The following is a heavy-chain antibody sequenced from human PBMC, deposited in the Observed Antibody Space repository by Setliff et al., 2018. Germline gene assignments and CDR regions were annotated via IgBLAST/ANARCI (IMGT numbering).Heavy chain of an antibody. CDR3: ARVKLSDYYDSSGYYYDY. Sequence: SGPTLVNPTQTLTLTCTFSGFSLSTSGVGVGWIRQPPGKALEWLALIYWDDDKYYSTSLKTRLTISKDTSKNQVVLTMTNMDPVDTATYYCARVKLSDYYDSSGYYYDYWGQGTLVTVSS. CDR2: IYWDDDK. J-gene: IGHJ4*02. CDR1: GFSLSTSGVG. D-gene: IGHD3-22*01. V-gene: IGHV2-70*01.